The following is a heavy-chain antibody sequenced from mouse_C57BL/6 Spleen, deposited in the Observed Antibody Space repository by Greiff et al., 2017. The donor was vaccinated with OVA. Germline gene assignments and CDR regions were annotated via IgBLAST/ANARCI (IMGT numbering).Heavy chain of an antibody. CDR1: GYTFTDYE. V-gene: IGHV1-15*01. D-gene: IGHD2-5*01. Sequence: VQLQESGAELVRPGASVTLSCKASGYTFTDYEMHWVKQTPVHGLEWIGAIDPETGGTAYNQKFKGKAILTADKSSSTAYMELRSLTSEDSAVYYCTRKGNYSNYVFAYWGQGTLVTVSA. J-gene: IGHJ3*01. CDR2: IDPETGGT. CDR3: TRKGNYSNYVFAY.